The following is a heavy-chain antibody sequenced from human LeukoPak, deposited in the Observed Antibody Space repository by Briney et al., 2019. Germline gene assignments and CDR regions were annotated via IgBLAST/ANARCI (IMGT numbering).Heavy chain of an antibody. CDR1: GGSFSGYY. Sequence: NPSETLSLTCAVYGGSFSGYYWSWIRQPPGKGLEWIGETNHTGTPSYNPSLKRRATIPVDQSKNQFSLKLNSVPAADTAVYYCARDAYNWNVDTFDPWGQGTLVTVSS. V-gene: IGHV4-34*01. CDR3: ARDAYNWNVDTFDP. CDR2: TNHTGTP. D-gene: IGHD1-20*01. J-gene: IGHJ5*02.